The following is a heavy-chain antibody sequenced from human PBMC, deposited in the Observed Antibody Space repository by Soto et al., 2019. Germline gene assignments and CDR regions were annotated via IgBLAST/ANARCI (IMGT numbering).Heavy chain of an antibody. CDR3: ARLPSDLGAAVGWFDP. D-gene: IGHD6-25*01. Sequence: PSETLSLTCTVSGGSISSSTYYWGWIRQPPAKGLEWIGNIYYSGSTYYNPSLRSRLTISVDTSKNQFSLKLSSVTAADTAVYYCARLPSDLGAAVGWFDPWGQGTQVTVSS. J-gene: IGHJ5*02. CDR1: GGSISSSTYY. CDR2: IYYSGST. V-gene: IGHV4-39*01.